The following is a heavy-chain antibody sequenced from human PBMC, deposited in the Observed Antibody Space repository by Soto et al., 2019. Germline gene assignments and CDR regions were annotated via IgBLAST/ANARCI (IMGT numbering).Heavy chain of an antibody. CDR1: GYTFTDYY. V-gene: IGHV1-2*04. CDR3: ARGGYYGSGPKLSTYYGMDV. CDR2: INPNSGGT. J-gene: IGHJ6*02. D-gene: IGHD3-10*01. Sequence: ASVKVSCKASGYTFTDYYMHWVRQAPGQGLEWMGWINPNSGGTNYAQKFEGWVTMTGDTSISTAYMELSRLRSDDTAVYYCARGGYYGSGPKLSTYYGMDVWGQGTTVTVSS.